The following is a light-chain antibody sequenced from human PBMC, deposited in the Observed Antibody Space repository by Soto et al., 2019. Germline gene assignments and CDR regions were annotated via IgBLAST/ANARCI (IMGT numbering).Light chain of an antibody. V-gene: IGLV2-14*01. Sequence: QSVLTQPASVSGSPGQSITISCTGTSSDVGGYNYVSWYQQHPGKAPKLMIYDVSNRPSGVSNRFSGSKSGNTASLTISGLQAEDEADYYCSSYTSSSVVFGGGTKVTVI. CDR3: SSYTSSSVV. J-gene: IGLJ2*01. CDR1: SSDVGGYNY. CDR2: DVS.